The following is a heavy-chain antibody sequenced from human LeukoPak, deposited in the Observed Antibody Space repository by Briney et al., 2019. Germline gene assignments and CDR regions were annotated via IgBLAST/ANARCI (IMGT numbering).Heavy chain of an antibody. D-gene: IGHD5-18*01. CDR3: AKLWGIQAWSFDY. Sequence: QAGGSLRLSCAAFGFPFSNYAMSWVRQAPGRGLEWVSTIIKSGAATHYADTVKGRFTISRDNSKNTVSLQMNSLTAEDTAVYYCAKLWGIQAWSFDYWGQGTLVTVSS. J-gene: IGHJ4*02. CDR2: IIKSGAAT. CDR1: GFPFSNYA. V-gene: IGHV3-23*01.